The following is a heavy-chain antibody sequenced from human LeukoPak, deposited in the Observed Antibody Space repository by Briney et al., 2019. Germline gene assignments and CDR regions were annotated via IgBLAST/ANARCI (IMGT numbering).Heavy chain of an antibody. CDR3: ARGRYYYGSGSYKDRYYYMDV. Sequence: PSETLSLTCAVYGGSFRGYYWSWIRQPPGKGLEWMGEINHSGSTNYNPSLKSRVTISVDTSKIQLSLKLSSVTAADTAVYYCARGRYYYGSGSYKDRYYYMDVWGKGTTVTVSS. J-gene: IGHJ6*03. D-gene: IGHD3-10*01. V-gene: IGHV4-34*01. CDR2: INHSGST. CDR1: GGSFRGYY.